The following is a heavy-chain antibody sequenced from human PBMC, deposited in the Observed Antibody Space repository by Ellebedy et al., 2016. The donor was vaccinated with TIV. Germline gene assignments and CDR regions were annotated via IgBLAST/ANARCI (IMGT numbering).Heavy chain of an antibody. D-gene: IGHD6-19*01. V-gene: IGHV3-33*05. J-gene: IGHJ4*02. CDR2: MPSDGTKG. CDR3: VRDGSGWSGDY. CDR1: GFTFSTFG. Sequence: GGSLRLSCAASGFTFSTFGFHWVRQAPGKGLEWVALMPSDGTKGYYADSMKGRFTVSRDNSKNTVYLQVNRLRAEDTAVYYCVRDGSGWSGDYWGRGALVTVSS.